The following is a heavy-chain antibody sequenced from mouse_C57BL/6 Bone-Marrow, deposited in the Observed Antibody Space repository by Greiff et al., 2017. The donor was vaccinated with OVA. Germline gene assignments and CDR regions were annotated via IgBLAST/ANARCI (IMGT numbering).Heavy chain of an antibody. Sequence: EVMLVESGEGLVKPGGSLKLSCAASGFTFSSYAMSWVRQTPEQRLEWVAYISSGGDYIYYADTVKGRFTISRDNARNTRYLQMSSLKSEDTAMYYCTRDGYYAMDDWGQGTSVTVSS. D-gene: IGHD2-3*01. CDR2: ISSGGDYI. J-gene: IGHJ4*01. CDR3: TRDGYYAMDD. V-gene: IGHV5-9-1*02. CDR1: GFTFSSYA.